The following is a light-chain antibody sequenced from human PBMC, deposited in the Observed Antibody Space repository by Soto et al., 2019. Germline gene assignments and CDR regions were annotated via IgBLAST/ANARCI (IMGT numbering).Light chain of an antibody. CDR1: TGAVTSGHY. Sequence: QAVVTQEPSLTVSPGGTVTLTCGSSTGAVTSGHYPYWFQQKPGQAPRTLIYDTSNKHSWTPARFSGSLLGGKAALTLSGAQPEDAAEYYCLLSSSGARGVFGGGTKLTVL. CDR3: LLSSSGARGV. V-gene: IGLV7-46*01. J-gene: IGLJ2*01. CDR2: DTS.